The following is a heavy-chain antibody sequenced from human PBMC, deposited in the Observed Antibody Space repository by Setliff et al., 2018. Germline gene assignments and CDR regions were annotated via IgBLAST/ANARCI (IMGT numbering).Heavy chain of an antibody. CDR3: TREVGAAAPH. Sequence: SLRLSCAASGFTFSTAWMNWVRQAPGKGLEWVGRIKGKNDGLATDYAAPVKGRFTISRDDSKNTLYLQMNSLKTEDTAVYYCTREVGAAAPHWGQGTLVTVSS. D-gene: IGHD6-13*01. CDR2: IKGKNDGLAT. CDR1: GFTFSTAW. V-gene: IGHV3-15*07. J-gene: IGHJ1*01.